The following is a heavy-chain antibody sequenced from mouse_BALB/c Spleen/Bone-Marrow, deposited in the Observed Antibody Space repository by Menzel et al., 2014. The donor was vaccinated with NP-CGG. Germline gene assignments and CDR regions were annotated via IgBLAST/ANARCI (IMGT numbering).Heavy chain of an antibody. CDR2: IDPASGDT. J-gene: IGHJ1*01. D-gene: IGHD2-2*01. CDR1: GFNIKDTY. CDR3: ARVNPWYFDV. V-gene: IGHV14-3*02. Sequence: EVQLQQSGAELVKPGASVKLSCTASGFNIKDTYIHWVMQQPEQGLAWIGRIDPASGDTKFDPKFQGKATITADTSSNTAYLQVTSLTSEDTAVYYCARVNPWYFDVWGAGTTVTVSS.